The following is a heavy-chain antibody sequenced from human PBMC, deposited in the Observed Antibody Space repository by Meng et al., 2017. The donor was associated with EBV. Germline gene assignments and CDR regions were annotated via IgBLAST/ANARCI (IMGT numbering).Heavy chain of an antibody. Sequence: GPGLVNASRTRSLTCPCPGASISSSSHYWGWIRQPPGKGLEWIGSIYYSGSTYYNPSLKSRVTISVDTSKNQFSLKLSSVTAADTAVYYCARVVATIFTNWFDPWGQGTLVTVSS. CDR1: GASISSSSHY. CDR2: IYYSGST. CDR3: ARVVATIFTNWFDP. V-gene: IGHV4-39*07. D-gene: IGHD5-12*01. J-gene: IGHJ5*02.